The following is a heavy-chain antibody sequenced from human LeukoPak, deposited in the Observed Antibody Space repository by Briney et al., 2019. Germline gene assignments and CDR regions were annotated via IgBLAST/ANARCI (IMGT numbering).Heavy chain of an antibody. CDR3: ARVQRGIAVALDY. Sequence: PGGSLRLSCTASGFTFSTYPMHWVRQAPGKGLEWVSYISTTGSSIYYADSVKGRFTISRDNVKNLLYLQMNSLRAEDTAVYYCARVQRGIAVALDYWGQGTLATVSS. J-gene: IGHJ4*02. V-gene: IGHV3-48*04. CDR2: ISTTGSSI. D-gene: IGHD6-19*01. CDR1: GFTFSTYP.